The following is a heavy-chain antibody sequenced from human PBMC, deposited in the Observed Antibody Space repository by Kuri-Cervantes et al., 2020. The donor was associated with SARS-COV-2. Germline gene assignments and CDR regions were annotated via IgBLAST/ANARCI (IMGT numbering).Heavy chain of an antibody. V-gene: IGHV4-39*01. D-gene: IGHD2-2*01. CDR3: ARQGGIVVVPAAL. J-gene: IGHJ4*02. CDR1: NGSIRSSSYY. CDR2: IYSSGST. Sequence: SETLSLTCSVSNGSIRSSSYYWGWIRQPPGKGLEWIGSIYSSGSTYYNPSLKSRVTISVDTSKNQFSLKLSSVTAADTAVYYCARQGGIVVVPAALWGQGTLVTVSS.